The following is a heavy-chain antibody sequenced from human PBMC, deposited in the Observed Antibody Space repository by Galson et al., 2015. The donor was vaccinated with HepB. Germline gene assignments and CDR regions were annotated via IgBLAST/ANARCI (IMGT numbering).Heavy chain of an antibody. V-gene: IGHV1-46*02. Sequence: SVKVSCKASGYTFNSYIVHWVRQAPGQGLEWMGIINPSGGSTLYAPKFQGRVTMTKDTSTSTVYMLLSSLRSEDTVVFYCARDHGGYLDFCGQGTLVTVSS. CDR2: INPSGGST. CDR3: ARDHGGYLDF. D-gene: IGHD3-22*01. J-gene: IGHJ4*02. CDR1: GYTFNSYI.